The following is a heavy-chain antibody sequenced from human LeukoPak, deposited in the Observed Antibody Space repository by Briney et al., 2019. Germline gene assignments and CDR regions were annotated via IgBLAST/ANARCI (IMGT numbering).Heavy chain of an antibody. Sequence: GGSLRLSCAASGFTFDDYAMHWVRQAPGKGLEWVSLISWDGGSTYYADSVKGRFTISRDNAKNSLYLQMNSLRAEDTAVYYCARDLVGATAAFDIWGQGTMVTVSS. CDR1: GFTFDDYA. D-gene: IGHD1-26*01. V-gene: IGHV3-43D*03. CDR2: ISWDGGST. CDR3: ARDLVGATAAFDI. J-gene: IGHJ3*02.